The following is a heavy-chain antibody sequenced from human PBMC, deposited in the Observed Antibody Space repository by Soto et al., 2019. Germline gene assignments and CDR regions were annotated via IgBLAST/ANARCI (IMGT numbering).Heavy chain of an antibody. Sequence: VKVSCKASGSTFTGYCMHWVCQALGEGLEWMGWINPNSGGTNYAQKFQGWVTMLRDTSISTAYMELSRLRSDDAAVYFFAKSYGDSKDAFDFWTRGTXDTVSS. V-gene: IGHV1-2*04. D-gene: IGHD4-17*01. J-gene: IGHJ3*01. CDR3: AKSYGDSKDAFDF. CDR1: GSTFTGYC. CDR2: INPNSGGT.